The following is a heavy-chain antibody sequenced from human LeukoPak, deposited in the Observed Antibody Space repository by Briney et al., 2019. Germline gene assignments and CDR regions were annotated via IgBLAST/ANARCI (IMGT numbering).Heavy chain of an antibody. CDR1: GFTVSNNY. CDR2: IHSGGTT. D-gene: IGHD5-12*01. CDR3: ARDSDSGYGPFAS. J-gene: IGHJ4*02. V-gene: IGHV3-53*01. Sequence: QAGGSLRLSCAASGFTVSNNYMSWVRQAPGKGLEWVSVIHSGGTTNYADSVQGRFTISRDNSKTTVYLHMNSLGAEDTAVYYCARDSDSGYGPFASWGQGTLVTVSS.